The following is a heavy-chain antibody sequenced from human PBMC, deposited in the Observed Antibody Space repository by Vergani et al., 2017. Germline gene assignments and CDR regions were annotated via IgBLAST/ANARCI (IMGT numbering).Heavy chain of an antibody. J-gene: IGHJ4*02. CDR1: GFTFSSYS. CDR3: ARDGRGMVVAAPYYFDY. V-gene: IGHV3-48*01. CDR2: ISSSSSTI. Sequence: EVQLVESGGGLVKPGGSLRLSCAASGFTFSSYSMNWVRQAPGKGLEWVSYISSSSSTIYYADSVKGRFTISRDNAKNSLYLQMNSLRAEDTAVYYCARDGRGMVVAAPYYFDYWGQGTLVTVSS. D-gene: IGHD2-15*01.